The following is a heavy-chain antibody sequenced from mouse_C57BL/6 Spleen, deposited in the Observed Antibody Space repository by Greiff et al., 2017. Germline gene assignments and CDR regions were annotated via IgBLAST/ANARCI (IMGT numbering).Heavy chain of an antibody. CDR1: GYPFTRYW. D-gene: IGHD1-1*01. V-gene: IGHV1-69*01. CDR3: AMIYYYGSGAY. J-gene: IGHJ3*01. Sequence: MESCTASGYPFTRYWMPWVKQRHGQGLEWIGGIDPSDSYTNYNHKFMGKSTLTVDKSSSTAYMQLISLTAEDSAVYYCAMIYYYGSGAYWGQGTLVTVSA. CDR2: IDPSDSYT.